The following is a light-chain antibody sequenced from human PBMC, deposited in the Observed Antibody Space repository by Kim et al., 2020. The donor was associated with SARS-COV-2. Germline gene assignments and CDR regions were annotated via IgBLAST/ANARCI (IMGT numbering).Light chain of an antibody. Sequence: DIVMTQSPLSLLVTPGEPASISCRSSQSLLHKNVYNYLDWYLQKPGQSPQLLIYLGSNRASGVPDRFSSSGSGTDFTLKISRVEAEDVGVYYCMQALQSPITFGQGTRLEIK. CDR1: QSLLHKNVYNY. CDR2: LGS. J-gene: IGKJ5*01. V-gene: IGKV2-28*01. CDR3: MQALQSPIT.